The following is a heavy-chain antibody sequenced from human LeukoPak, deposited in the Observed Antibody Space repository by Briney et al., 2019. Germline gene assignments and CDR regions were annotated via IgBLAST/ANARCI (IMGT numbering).Heavy chain of an antibody. CDR2: TNLHGTTV. CDR1: GLSFSNYW. CDR3: ASAYTYVRLGDH. D-gene: IGHD3-16*01. J-gene: IGHJ4*02. V-gene: IGHV3-74*01. Sequence: GGSLRLSCEVSGLSFSNYWMHWVRQAPGKGLVWVARTNLHGTTVDYADSVKGRFTISRDNAKNILFLRMNSLRAEDTAVYYCASAYTYVRLGDHWGQGALVTVSS.